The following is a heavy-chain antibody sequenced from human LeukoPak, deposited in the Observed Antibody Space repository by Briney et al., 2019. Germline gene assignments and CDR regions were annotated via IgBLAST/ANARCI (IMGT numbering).Heavy chain of an antibody. CDR3: ARRQANTAYFEY. J-gene: IGHJ4*02. V-gene: IGHV5-51*01. Sequence: GESLKISCKGSGYSFTNYWVGWVRQMPGKGLEWMGIIYPGDSDTRYSPSFQGQVTISADKSINTAYLQWSSLKAPDTAIYYCARRQANTAYFEYWGQGTLVTVSS. CDR1: GYSFTNYW. D-gene: IGHD1/OR15-1a*01. CDR2: IYPGDSDT.